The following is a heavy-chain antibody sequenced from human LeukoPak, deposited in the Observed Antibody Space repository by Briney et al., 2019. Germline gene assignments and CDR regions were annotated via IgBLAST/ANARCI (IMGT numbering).Heavy chain of an antibody. V-gene: IGHV1-2*02. J-gene: IGHJ4*02. CDR2: INPNSGGT. Sequence: VASVKVSCKTSGYTFTNYGIGWVRQAPGQGLEWMGWINPNSGGTNYAQKFQGRVTMTRDTSISTAYMELSRLRSDDTAVYYCARALYSGYDFLGYWGQGTLVTVSS. D-gene: IGHD5-12*01. CDR1: GYTFTNYG. CDR3: ARALYSGYDFLGY.